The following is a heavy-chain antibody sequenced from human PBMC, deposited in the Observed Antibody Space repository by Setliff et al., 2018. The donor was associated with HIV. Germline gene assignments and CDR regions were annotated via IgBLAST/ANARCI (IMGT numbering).Heavy chain of an antibody. CDR1: GFNVEKSG. J-gene: IGHJ5*02. V-gene: IGHV3-23*01. Sequence: GGSLRLSCEASGFNVEKSGMHWIRQAPGKGPEWVSAISESGGSTYYADSMKGRFTISRDNSKNTLYLQINTLTAEDSAVYYCVREWAGYPLNWFDPWGQGTLVTVSS. CDR3: VREWAGYPLNWFDP. CDR2: ISESGGST. D-gene: IGHD5-12*01.